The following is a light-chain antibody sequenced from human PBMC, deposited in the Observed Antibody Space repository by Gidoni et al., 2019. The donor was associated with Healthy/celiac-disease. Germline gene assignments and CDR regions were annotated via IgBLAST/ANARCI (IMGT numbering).Light chain of an antibody. J-gene: IGKJ4*01. Sequence: AIRMTPSPSSFSASTGDRVTITCRASQGISSYLAWYQQKPGKAPKLLIYAASTLQSGVPSRFSGSGSGTDFTLTISCLQSEDFATYYCQQYYSYPVFGGGTKVEIK. CDR3: QQYYSYPV. CDR1: QGISSY. CDR2: AAS. V-gene: IGKV1-8*01.